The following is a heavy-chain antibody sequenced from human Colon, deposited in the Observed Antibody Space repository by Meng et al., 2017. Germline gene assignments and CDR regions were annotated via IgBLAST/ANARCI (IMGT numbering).Heavy chain of an antibody. CDR3: ARQAGSSSGWYYFDF. J-gene: IGHJ4*02. V-gene: IGHV5-51*01. CDR1: GYTFNNYW. Sequence: GESLKISCKGSGYTFNNYWIAWVRQMHGKGLEWMGIIYPDDSDTGYSPSFQGQVTISADRSVNTAYLQWSSLKASDEAMYFCARQAGSSSGWYYFDFWGQGTLVTVSS. D-gene: IGHD6-19*01. CDR2: IYPDDSDT.